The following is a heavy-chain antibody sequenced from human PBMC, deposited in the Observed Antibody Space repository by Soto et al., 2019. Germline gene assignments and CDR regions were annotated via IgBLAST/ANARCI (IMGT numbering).Heavy chain of an antibody. V-gene: IGHV4-59*02. J-gene: IGHJ6*01. CDR3: ARHIRQETLNLVRVRHENAYPGYGLDV. CDR2: ISQSGSA. Sequence: PSETLSRTCTVSCASVNTYCWSWIRQPPWKGLEWIGHISQSGSANYGPSLRGRVIISIGTSRSQFSLQVFSLTAADTAVYYCARHIRQETLNLVRVRHENAYPGYGLDVSGQGTTVTVSS. CDR1: CASVNTYC. D-gene: IGHD3-10*01.